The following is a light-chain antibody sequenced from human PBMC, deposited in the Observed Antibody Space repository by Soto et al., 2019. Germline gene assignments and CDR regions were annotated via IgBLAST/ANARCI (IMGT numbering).Light chain of an antibody. V-gene: IGKV3-20*01. CDR2: GAS. Sequence: EIVLTQSPGTLSLSPGERATLSFRASQSISSNYLAWYQQRPGQAPRLLIYGASSRATGIPDRFSGSGSGTDFTLTISRLEPEDFAVYYCQQYGTSPLTFGGGTKVDIK. CDR1: QSISSNY. J-gene: IGKJ4*01. CDR3: QQYGTSPLT.